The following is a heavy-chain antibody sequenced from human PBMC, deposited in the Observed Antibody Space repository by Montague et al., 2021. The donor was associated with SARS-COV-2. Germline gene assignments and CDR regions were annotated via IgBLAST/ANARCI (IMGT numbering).Heavy chain of an antibody. CDR2: ISTSSSNI. CDR1: GFTFSSFN. V-gene: IGHV3-48*02. CDR3: ARERGDYGADGGFDF. D-gene: IGHD3-10*01. J-gene: IGHJ4*02. Sequence: SLRLSCAASGFTFSSFNMNWVRQAPGKGLEWVSFISTSSSNIYYADSVRGRFTISRDKAKNSLYLQMNSLRDEDTAVYYCARERGDYGADGGFDFWGQGILVTVSS.